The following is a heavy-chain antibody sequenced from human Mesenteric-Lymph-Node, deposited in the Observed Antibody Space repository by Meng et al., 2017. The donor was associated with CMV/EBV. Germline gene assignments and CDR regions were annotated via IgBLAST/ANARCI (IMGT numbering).Heavy chain of an antibody. Sequence: SGFPFSNYGMHWVRKVAGKGLEWVAVIWYDGSNKNYVESVKGRFTISRDNSKRTLYLQMNSLRAEDTAVYYCAKDRALWFGDQREFDYWGQGTLVTVSS. D-gene: IGHD3-10*01. CDR2: IWYDGSNK. J-gene: IGHJ4*02. V-gene: IGHV3-33*06. CDR3: AKDRALWFGDQREFDY. CDR1: GFPFSNYG.